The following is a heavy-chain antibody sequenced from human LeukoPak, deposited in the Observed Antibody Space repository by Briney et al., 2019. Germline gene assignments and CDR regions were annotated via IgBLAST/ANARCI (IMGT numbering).Heavy chain of an antibody. CDR1: GYTFTGYY. Sequence: ASVKVSCKASGYTFTGYYMHWVRQAPGQGLEWMGWINPNSGGTNYAQKFQGRVTMTRDTSISTAYMELSRLRSDDTAVYYCARVGGYVWGSYRVNWFDPWGQGTLVTVSS. CDR2: INPNSGGT. CDR3: ARVGGYVWGSYRVNWFDP. D-gene: IGHD3-16*02. V-gene: IGHV1-2*02. J-gene: IGHJ5*02.